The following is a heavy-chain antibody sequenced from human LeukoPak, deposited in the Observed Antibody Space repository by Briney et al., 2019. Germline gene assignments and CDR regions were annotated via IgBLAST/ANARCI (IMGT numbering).Heavy chain of an antibody. CDR2: VFYNGST. CDR1: GGSISDYF. CDR3: ARGLGSPH. J-gene: IGHJ4*02. V-gene: IGHV4-59*08. Sequence: PTETLSLTCTVSGGSISDYFWSWIRQPPGKGLEWVGYVFYNGSTNYNPSLKSRVTISIDTSKNQFSLKLSSVTAADTAVYYCARGLGSPHWGQGTLVTVSS. D-gene: IGHD3-10*01.